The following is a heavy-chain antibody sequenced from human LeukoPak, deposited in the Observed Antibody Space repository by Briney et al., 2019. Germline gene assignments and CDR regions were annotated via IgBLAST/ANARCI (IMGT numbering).Heavy chain of an antibody. V-gene: IGHV4-34*01. J-gene: IGHJ4*02. CDR3: ARTSGFFDSGGSFHENPYFFDS. Sequence: SETLSLTCSVSGESFIGYFWTWLRQPPGKGLEWIGDINHIGRTRYNPSLKTRVSISVNTSTNQFSLTLTSVTAADTAVYFCARTSGFFDSGGSFHENPYFFDSWSQGNLVTVSS. CDR1: GESFIGYF. CDR2: INHIGRT. D-gene: IGHD3-22*01.